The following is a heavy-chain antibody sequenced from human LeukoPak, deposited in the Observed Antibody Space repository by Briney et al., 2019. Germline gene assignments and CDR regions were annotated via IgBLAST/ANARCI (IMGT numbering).Heavy chain of an antibody. Sequence: PGGSLRLSCAASGFTFSSYWMHWVRQAPGKGLVWVSRINSDGSSTSYADSVKGRFTISRDNAKNTLYLQMNSLRAEDTAVYYCARDVGRGYCSSTSCPTNWFDPWGQGTLVTVSS. J-gene: IGHJ5*02. CDR2: INSDGSST. CDR3: ARDVGRGYCSSTSCPTNWFDP. V-gene: IGHV3-74*01. CDR1: GFTFSSYW. D-gene: IGHD2-2*01.